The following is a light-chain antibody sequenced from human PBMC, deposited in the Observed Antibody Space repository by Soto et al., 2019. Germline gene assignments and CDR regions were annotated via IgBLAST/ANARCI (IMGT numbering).Light chain of an antibody. CDR3: QQSFSTPLT. Sequence: DIQMTQSPSSLSASVGDRVTITCRSSQTISSYLNWYQQKPGKAPKLLIFAASSLQSGVPSRFSGSGSGTDFTFTIGSLQHEDFATYFCQQSFSTPLTFGGGTKVDIK. J-gene: IGKJ4*01. CDR2: AAS. V-gene: IGKV1-39*01. CDR1: QTISSY.